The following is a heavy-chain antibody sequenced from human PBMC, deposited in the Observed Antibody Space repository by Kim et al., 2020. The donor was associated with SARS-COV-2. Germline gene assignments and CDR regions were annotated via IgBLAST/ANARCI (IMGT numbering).Heavy chain of an antibody. J-gene: IGHJ4*02. CDR3: AKTVSRDFWSGYLNY. CDR2: IWYDGSNK. D-gene: IGHD3-3*01. CDR1: GFTFSSYA. V-gene: IGHV3-33*06. Sequence: GGSLRLSCAASGFTFSSYAMHWVRQAPGKGLEWVAVIWYDGSNKYYADSMKGRFTISRDNSKNTLYLQMNSLRAEDTAVYYCAKTVSRDFWSGYLNYWGQGTLVTVSS.